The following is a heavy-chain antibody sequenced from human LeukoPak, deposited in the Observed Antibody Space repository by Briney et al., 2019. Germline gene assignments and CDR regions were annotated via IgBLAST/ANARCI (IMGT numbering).Heavy chain of an antibody. CDR2: INPNSGGT. Sequence: ASVKVPCKASGYAFTGYYMHWVRQAPGQGLEWMGWINPNSGGTNYAQKFQGRVTMTRDTSISTAYMEPSRLTSDDTAVYYCARDNSYSTSPEWFDPWGQGTLVTVSS. CDR1: GYAFTGYY. J-gene: IGHJ5*02. CDR3: ARDNSYSTSPEWFDP. D-gene: IGHD6-6*01. V-gene: IGHV1-2*02.